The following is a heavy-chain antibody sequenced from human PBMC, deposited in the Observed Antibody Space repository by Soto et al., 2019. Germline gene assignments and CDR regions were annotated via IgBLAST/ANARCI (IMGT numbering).Heavy chain of an antibody. J-gene: IGHJ5*02. CDR1: GYTFTGYY. Sequence: ASVKVSCKASGYTFTGYYMHWVRQAPGQGLEWMGWINPNSGGTNYAQKFQGRVTMTRDTSISTAYVELSRLRSDDTAVYYCARDLPYSSSWPGTKNWFDPWGQGTLVTVSS. V-gene: IGHV1-2*02. CDR2: INPNSGGT. D-gene: IGHD6-13*01. CDR3: ARDLPYSSSWPGTKNWFDP.